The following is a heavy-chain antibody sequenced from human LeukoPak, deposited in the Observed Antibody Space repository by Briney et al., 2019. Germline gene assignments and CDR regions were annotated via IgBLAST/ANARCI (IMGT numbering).Heavy chain of an antibody. V-gene: IGHV3-7*01. CDR2: IKEDGSEK. CDR3: ARVAWPHYFDY. CDR1: GFSFRSCW. D-gene: IGHD2-21*01. J-gene: IGHJ4*02. Sequence: PGGSLRPSCAASGFSFRSCWMSWVRQAPGKGLEWVANIKEDGSEKYYVDSVKGRFTISRDNAENALYLQMNSLRAEDTAVYYCARVAWPHYFDYWGQGTLVTVSS.